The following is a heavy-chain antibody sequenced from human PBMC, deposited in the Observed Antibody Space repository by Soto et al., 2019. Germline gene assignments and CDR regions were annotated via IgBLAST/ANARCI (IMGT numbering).Heavy chain of an antibody. CDR2: IYYSGST. CDR3: AGAYYYDSSGYFHPPTLYY. V-gene: IGHV4-30-4*01. Sequence: TLSLTCIVSGGSISSGDYYWSWIRQPPGKGLEWIGYIYYSGSTYYNPSLKSRVTISVDTSKNQFSLKLSSVTAADTAVYYCAGAYYYDSSGYFHPPTLYYWGKGTLVTVSS. CDR1: GGSISSGDYY. J-gene: IGHJ4*02. D-gene: IGHD3-22*01.